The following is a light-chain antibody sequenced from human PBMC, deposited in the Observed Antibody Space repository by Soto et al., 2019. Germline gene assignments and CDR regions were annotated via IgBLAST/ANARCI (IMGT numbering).Light chain of an antibody. Sequence: QSALTQPASASRSPGQSITISCTGTSSDVGGYNYVSWYQQHPGKAPKLMIYEVSNRPSGVSNRFSGSKSGNTASLTISGLQAEDEADYYCSSYTSSSTPWVFGGGTKLTIL. CDR3: SSYTSSSTPWV. V-gene: IGLV2-14*01. CDR2: EVS. CDR1: SSDVGGYNY. J-gene: IGLJ3*02.